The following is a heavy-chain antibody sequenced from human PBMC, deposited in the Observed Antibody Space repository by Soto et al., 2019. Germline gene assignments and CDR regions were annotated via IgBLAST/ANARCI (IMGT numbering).Heavy chain of an antibody. J-gene: IGHJ6*02. CDR2: ICYRGNT. CDR1: GGSISSDDYY. Sequence: PPETLSLTCTVSGGSISSDDYYWNCILQRPGRGLELIGNICYRGNTHYTPSLKSRIIMSMDMSDNKFSGKVSCVSAADTAVDYCARGWDYYGMVVWGQGSTVTVSS. D-gene: IGHD3-16*01. CDR3: ARGWDYYGMVV. V-gene: IGHV4-31*03.